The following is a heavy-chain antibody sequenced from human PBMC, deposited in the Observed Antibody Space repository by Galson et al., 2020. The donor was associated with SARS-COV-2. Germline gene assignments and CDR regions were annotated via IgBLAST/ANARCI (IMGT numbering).Heavy chain of an antibody. V-gene: IGHV3-33*01. J-gene: IGHJ4*02. CDR2: IWYDGSNK. CDR3: ARDISSSWSEYYFDY. D-gene: IGHD6-6*01. Sequence: GSLRLSCAASGFTFSSYGMHWVRQAPGQGLEWVAAIWYDGSNKYYADSVKGRFTISRDNSKNTLYLQMNSLRAEETAVYYCARDISSSWSEYYFDYWGQGTLVTVSS. CDR1: GFTFSSYG.